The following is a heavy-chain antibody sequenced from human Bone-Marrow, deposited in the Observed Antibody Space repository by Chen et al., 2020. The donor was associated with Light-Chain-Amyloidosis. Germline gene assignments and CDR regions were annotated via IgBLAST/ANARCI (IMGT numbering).Heavy chain of an antibody. Sequence: EVQLEQSGPEVKKPGESLKLSCKGSGYTFPNYWIGWVRPMPGKGLEWMGVIYPDDSDARYSPSFEGQVTISADKSITTAYLQWRSLKASDTAMYYCARRRDGYNFDYWGQGTLVTVS. V-gene: IGHV5-51*01. CDR3: ARRRDGYNFDY. CDR1: GYTFPNYW. J-gene: IGHJ4*02. CDR2: IYPDDSDA. D-gene: IGHD5-12*01.